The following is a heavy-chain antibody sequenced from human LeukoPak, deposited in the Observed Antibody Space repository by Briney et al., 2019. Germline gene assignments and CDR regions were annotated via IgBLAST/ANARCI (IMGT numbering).Heavy chain of an antibody. CDR1: GYTFTSYD. Sequence: ASAKVSCKASGYTFTSYDINWVRQATGQGLEWMGWMNPNSGNTGYAQKFQGRVTITRNTSISTAYMELSSLRSEDTAVYYCAREVDCSSTSCYRGNWFDPWGQGTLVTVSS. V-gene: IGHV1-8*03. CDR3: AREVDCSSTSCYRGNWFDP. CDR2: MNPNSGNT. J-gene: IGHJ5*02. D-gene: IGHD2-2*02.